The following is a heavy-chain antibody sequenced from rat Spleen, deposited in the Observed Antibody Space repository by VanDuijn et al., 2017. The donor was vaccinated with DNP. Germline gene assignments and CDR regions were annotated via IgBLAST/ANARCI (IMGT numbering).Heavy chain of an antibody. CDR3: ARFPPGYSSYRDWYLDF. CDR1: GFSLTNYG. V-gene: IGHV2-19*01. D-gene: IGHD1-2*01. J-gene: IGHJ1*01. Sequence: QVQLGESGPGLVQPSQTLSLTCTVSGFSLTNYGVRWVRQPPGKGLEWMGRIQSGGSRGYNSALESRLTIIRDISKSQVLLQMHSLQTEDTAMYFCARFPPGYSSYRDWYLDFWGPGTMVTVSS. CDR2: IQSGGSR.